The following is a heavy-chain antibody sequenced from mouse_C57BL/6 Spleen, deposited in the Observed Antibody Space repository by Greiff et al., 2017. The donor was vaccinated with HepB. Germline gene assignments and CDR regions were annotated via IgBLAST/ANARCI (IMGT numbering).Heavy chain of an antibody. CDR1: GYAFSSYW. V-gene: IGHV1-80*01. D-gene: IGHD2-12*01. CDR2: IYPGDGDT. CDR3: ARCYSDRGWFAY. Sequence: RQESGAELVKPGASVKISCKASGYAFSSYWMNWVKQRPGKGLEWIGQIYPGDGDTNYNGKFKGKATLTADKSSSTAYMQLSSLTSEDSAVYFCARCYSDRGWFAYWGQGTLVTVSA. J-gene: IGHJ3*01.